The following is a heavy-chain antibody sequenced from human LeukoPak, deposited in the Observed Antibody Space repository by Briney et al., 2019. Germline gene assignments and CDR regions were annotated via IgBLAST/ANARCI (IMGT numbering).Heavy chain of an antibody. CDR1: GFTFSSYT. D-gene: IGHD3-10*01. V-gene: IGHV3-23*01. J-gene: IGHJ6*02. Sequence: PGGSLRLSCAASGFTFSSYTMSWVRQAPGKGLESVSAISGSGGSTYYADSVKGRCTISRDNSKNTLYLQMNSLRAEDTAVYYCAKLYGSGEYYYYYGMDVWGQGTTVTVSS. CDR2: ISGSGGST. CDR3: AKLYGSGEYYYYYGMDV.